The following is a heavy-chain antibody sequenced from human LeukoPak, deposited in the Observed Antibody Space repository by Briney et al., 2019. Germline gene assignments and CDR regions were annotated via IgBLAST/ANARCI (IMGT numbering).Heavy chain of an antibody. CDR2: IYTSGST. Sequence: SETLSLTCTVSGDSISTYYWSWIRQPAGKGREWIGRIYTSGSTNYNPSLKSRVTMSVDTSKNQFSLRLNSVTAADTAVYYCASTSDSGVHYYDYWGQGTLVTVSS. J-gene: IGHJ4*02. V-gene: IGHV4-4*07. CDR3: ASTSDSGVHYYDY. CDR1: GDSISTYY. D-gene: IGHD3-22*01.